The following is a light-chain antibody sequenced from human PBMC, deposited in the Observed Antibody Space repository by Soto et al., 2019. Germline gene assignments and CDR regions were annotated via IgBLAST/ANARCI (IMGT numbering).Light chain of an antibody. J-gene: IGKJ1*01. CDR2: GAS. CDR3: QQYGTSPPR. CDR1: ETISDGS. Sequence: EIVLTQSPGTLSLSPGERAALSCRASETISDGSLAWYQQKSGQAPRLLIYGASSRATDIPDRFSGSGSGTDFTFTISRLEPEDFAVYSCQQYGTSPPRFGQGTKVEIK. V-gene: IGKV3-20*01.